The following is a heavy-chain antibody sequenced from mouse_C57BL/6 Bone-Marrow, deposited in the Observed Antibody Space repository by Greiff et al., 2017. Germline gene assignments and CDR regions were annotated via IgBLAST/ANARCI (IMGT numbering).Heavy chain of an antibody. V-gene: IGHV5-6*01. Sequence: EVQRVESGGDLVKPGGSLKLSCAASGFTFSSYGMSWVRQPPDKRLEWVATISSGDSYTYYPDSVKGRLTISRDNAKNTLYLKMRSLKYEDTAMYYCARLTTVVAPSRWYFDVWGTGTTVTVSS. CDR3: ARLTTVVAPSRWYFDV. CDR1: GFTFSSYG. CDR2: ISSGDSYT. J-gene: IGHJ1*03. D-gene: IGHD1-1*01.